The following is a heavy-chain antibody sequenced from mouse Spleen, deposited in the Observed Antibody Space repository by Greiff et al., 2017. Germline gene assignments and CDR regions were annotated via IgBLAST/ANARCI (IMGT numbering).Heavy chain of an antibody. CDR1: GYTFTDYA. D-gene: IGHD1-1*01. CDR3: ARDGQIITTVVAEVPYFDY. Sequence: VQLQQSGAELVRPGVSVKISCKGSGYTFTDYAMHWVKQSHAKSLEWIGVISTYYGDASYNQKFKGKATMTVDKSSSTAYMELARLTSEDSAIYYCARDGQIITTVVAEVPYFDYWGQGTTLTVSS. V-gene: IGHV1S137*01. J-gene: IGHJ2*01. CDR2: ISTYYGDA.